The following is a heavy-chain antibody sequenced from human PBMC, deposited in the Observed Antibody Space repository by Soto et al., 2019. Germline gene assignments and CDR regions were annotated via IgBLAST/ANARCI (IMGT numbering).Heavy chain of an antibody. CDR1: GGSITSGGFY. CDR2: IFHSGST. D-gene: IGHD6-13*01. CDR3: VRGGIAGNWFDP. J-gene: IGHJ5*02. V-gene: IGHV4-31*03. Sequence: QVQLQESGPGLVKPSQTLSLTCSVSGGSITSGGFYWSWIRQHPEKGLEWIAYIFHSGSTDFNPSLKGRIIISADTSTNQFSLKLTSVTAADTAVYYCVRGGIAGNWFDPWGQGTLVTVSS.